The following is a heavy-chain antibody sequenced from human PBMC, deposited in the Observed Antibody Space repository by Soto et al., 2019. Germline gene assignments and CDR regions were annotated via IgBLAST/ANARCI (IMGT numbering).Heavy chain of an antibody. J-gene: IGHJ6*04. V-gene: IGHV3-53*04. CDR1: VFAVRHNY. Sequence: EVQLVESGGGLVQPGGSLRLCCTASVFAVRHNYMTWVRQAPGKGLEWVSLIYSGGDTAYADSVKGRFTISRHTSQNTLYLQMNSLRAEDTAVYYCARKTDSIPSGGDVWGKGTAVTVSS. D-gene: IGHD3-10*01. CDR2: IYSGGDT. CDR3: ARKTDSIPSGGDV.